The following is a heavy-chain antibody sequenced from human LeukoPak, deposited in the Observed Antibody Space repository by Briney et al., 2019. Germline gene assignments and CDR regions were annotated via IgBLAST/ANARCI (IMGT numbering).Heavy chain of an antibody. CDR1: GYTFTDYY. CDR3: ARGSGYGDSPGLD. V-gene: IGHV1-2*06. Sequence: ASVKVSCKAPGYTFTDYYMHWVRQAPGQGLEWMGRINPNSGGANYAQQFQGRVTMTRDTSITTAYMEVVRLTSDDTAVYYCARGSGYGDSPGLDWGQGTLVTVSS. J-gene: IGHJ4*02. D-gene: IGHD4-17*01. CDR2: INPNSGGA.